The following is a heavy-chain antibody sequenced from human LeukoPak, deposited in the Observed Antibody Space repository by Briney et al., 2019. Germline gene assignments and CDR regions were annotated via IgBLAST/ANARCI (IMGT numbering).Heavy chain of an antibody. V-gene: IGHV4-38-2*02. Sequence: PSETLSLTCTVSGYSISSGYYWGWIRQPPGKGLEWIGSIYHSGSTYYNPSLKSRVTISVDTSKNQFSLKLSSVTAADTAVYYCARYKSSSWSSAHYFDYWGQGTLVTVSS. CDR1: GYSISSGYY. J-gene: IGHJ4*02. CDR3: ARYKSSSWSSAHYFDY. CDR2: IYHSGST. D-gene: IGHD6-13*01.